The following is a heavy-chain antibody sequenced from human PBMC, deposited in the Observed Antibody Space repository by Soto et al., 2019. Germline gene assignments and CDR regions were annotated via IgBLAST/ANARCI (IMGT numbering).Heavy chain of an antibody. CDR1: GGSFSGYY. Sequence: PSATLSLTCAVYGGSFSGYYWSWIRQPPGKGLEWIGYIYYSESTNYNPSLKSRVTISVDTSKNQFSLKLSSVTAADTAVYYCARTYSSSWTPYDYWGQGTLVTVSS. CDR3: ARTYSSSWTPYDY. V-gene: IGHV4-59*01. CDR2: IYYSEST. J-gene: IGHJ4*02. D-gene: IGHD6-13*01.